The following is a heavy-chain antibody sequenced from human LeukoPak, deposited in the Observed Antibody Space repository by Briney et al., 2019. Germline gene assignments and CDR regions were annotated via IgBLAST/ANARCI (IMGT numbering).Heavy chain of an antibody. CDR3: AKGALITIFGVVPDY. J-gene: IGHJ4*02. CDR1: GFTFSSYF. D-gene: IGHD3-3*01. Sequence: PGGSLRLSCAASGFTFSSYFMTWVRQAPGKGLEWVSAISGSGDDTYYADSVKGRFTISRDNSKNTLYVQMNSLRAEDTAVCYCAKGALITIFGVVPDYWGQGTLVTVSS. V-gene: IGHV3-23*01. CDR2: ISGSGDDT.